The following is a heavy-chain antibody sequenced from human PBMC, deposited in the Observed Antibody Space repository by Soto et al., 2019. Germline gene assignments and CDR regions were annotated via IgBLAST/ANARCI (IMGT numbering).Heavy chain of an antibody. CDR3: ARHEATYYNFYGMDV. Sequence: VESLKISCNSYGYSFTTYWIAWVRQMPGKGLEWMGSIHPGESDTRYSPSFQGQVTISADRSITTAYLQWSSLKASDTAIYYCARHEATYYNFYGMDVWGQGTTVTVSS. CDR2: IHPGESDT. V-gene: IGHV5-51*01. J-gene: IGHJ6*02. CDR1: GYSFTTYW.